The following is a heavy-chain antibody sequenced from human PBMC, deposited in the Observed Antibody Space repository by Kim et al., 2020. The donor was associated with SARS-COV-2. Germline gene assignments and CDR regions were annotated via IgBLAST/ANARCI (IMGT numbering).Heavy chain of an antibody. Sequence: YYTPSLTSRCTIAVDTAKTRFSLKLSSVTAADTAVYYCARLNGSGSYRDYWGQGALVTVSS. D-gene: IGHD3-10*01. V-gene: IGHV4-39*01. J-gene: IGHJ4*02. CDR3: ARLNGSGSYRDY.